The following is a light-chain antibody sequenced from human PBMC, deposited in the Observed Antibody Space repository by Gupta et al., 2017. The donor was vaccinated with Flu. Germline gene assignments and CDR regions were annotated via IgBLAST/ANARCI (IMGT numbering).Light chain of an antibody. CDR1: INDIGTYSY. J-gene: IGLJ1*01. CDR2: EVS. CDR3: CSYTTSSTLV. V-gene: IGLV2-14*01. Sequence: SDLTQPASVSGSPGHSITISCTVTINDIGTYSYVSWYQHHPGKAPKLMIYEVSNRPSGVSRRFSGSKSGYTASLTISGLQAEDEADYYCCSYTTSSTLVFGAGTKVTVL.